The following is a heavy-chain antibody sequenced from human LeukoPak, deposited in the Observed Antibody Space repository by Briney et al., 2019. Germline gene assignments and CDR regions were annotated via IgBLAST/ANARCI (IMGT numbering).Heavy chain of an antibody. D-gene: IGHD3-16*01. CDR3: ARHPIVFGGSSGAFDI. CDR2: IYTSGGS. V-gene: IGHV4-4*09. J-gene: IGHJ3*02. Sequence: PSETLSLTCTVSGASISDSYWSWIRQPPGKGLEWIGYIYTSGGSVYNPSLLGRVSISADMSKNQFSLSVNSVTAADTAVYFCARHPIVFGGSSGAFDIWGQGAMVTVTS. CDR1: GASISDSY.